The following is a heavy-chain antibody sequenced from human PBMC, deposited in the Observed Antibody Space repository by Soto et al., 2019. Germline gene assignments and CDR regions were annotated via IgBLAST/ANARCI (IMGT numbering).Heavy chain of an antibody. V-gene: IGHV3-30*18. CDR1: GFTFSSYG. Sequence: QVQLVESGGGVVQPGRSLRLSCAASGFTFSSYGMHWVRQAPGKGLEWVAVISYDGSNKYYADSVKGRFTISRDNSKNTLYLQMNSLRAEDTAVYYCAKDGSRAAAGLYYYGMDVWGQGTTVTVSS. CDR3: AKDGSRAAAGLYYYGMDV. D-gene: IGHD6-13*01. CDR2: ISYDGSNK. J-gene: IGHJ6*02.